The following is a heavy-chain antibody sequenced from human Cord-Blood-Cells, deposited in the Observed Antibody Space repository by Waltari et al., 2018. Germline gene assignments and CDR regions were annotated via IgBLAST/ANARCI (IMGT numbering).Heavy chain of an antibody. CDR3: ARSAAMVTGAFDY. J-gene: IGHJ4*02. CDR1: GFTVSSNY. V-gene: IGHV3-53*01. Sequence: EVQLVESGGGLIQPGGSLRLSCAASGFTVSSNYMSWVRQAPGKGLGCVSVIYSGGRTYYADSVKGRFTISRDNSKNTLYLQMNSLRAEDTAVYYCARSAAMVTGAFDYWGQGTLVTVSS. D-gene: IGHD5-18*01. CDR2: IYSGGRT.